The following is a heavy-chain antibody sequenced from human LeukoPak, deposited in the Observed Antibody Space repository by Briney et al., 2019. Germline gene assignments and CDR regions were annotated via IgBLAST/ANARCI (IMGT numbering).Heavy chain of an antibody. D-gene: IGHD5-12*01. V-gene: IGHV3-23*05. CDR1: GFTFSSYA. Sequence: PGGSLRLYCAASGFTFSSYAMSWVRQAPGKGLEWVSSIKSTGSSTYYGDAVKGRFTISRDNSENTVYLQMHSLRAEDTALYYCAKDRREGYPRDSFDVWGQGTAVTVSS. CDR2: IKSTGSST. CDR3: AKDRREGYPRDSFDV. J-gene: IGHJ3*01.